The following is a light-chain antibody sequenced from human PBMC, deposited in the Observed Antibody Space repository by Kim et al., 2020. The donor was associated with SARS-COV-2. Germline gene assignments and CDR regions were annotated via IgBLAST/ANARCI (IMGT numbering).Light chain of an antibody. Sequence: PGATVTLTCAANTGAITSSDYPNWFQQTPGQPPRALIWSTNNNHSWTPARFSGSLLGGKAVLTLSGAQPEDEALYFCLLCYSGGVLFGGGTQLTV. J-gene: IGLJ2*01. CDR1: TGAITSSDY. CDR3: LLCYSGGVL. CDR2: STN. V-gene: IGLV7-43*01.